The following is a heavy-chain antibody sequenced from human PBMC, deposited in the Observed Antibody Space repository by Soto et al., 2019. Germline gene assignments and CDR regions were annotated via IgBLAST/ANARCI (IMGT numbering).Heavy chain of an antibody. CDR3: GRDLDGWGNYYTGY. Sequence: ASVKVSCKASGYTFSSIGISWVRQAPGQGLEWMGWISPYKGNTYYAQRLQGRVTMTTDTSTSTAYMELRSLRSDVTAVYYCGRDLDGWGNYYTGYWGQGTLVRVSS. D-gene: IGHD3-10*01. V-gene: IGHV1-18*01. J-gene: IGHJ4*02. CDR2: ISPYKGNT. CDR1: GYTFSSIG.